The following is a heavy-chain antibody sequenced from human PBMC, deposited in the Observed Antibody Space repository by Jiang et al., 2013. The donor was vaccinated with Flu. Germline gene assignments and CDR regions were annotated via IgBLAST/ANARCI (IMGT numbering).Heavy chain of an antibody. D-gene: IGHD3-22*01. CDR2: IYYSGST. CDR1: GGSISSYY. V-gene: IGHV4-59*01. Sequence: SLTCTVSGGSISSYYWSWIRQPPGKGLEWIGYIYYSGSTNYNPSLKSRVTISVDTSKNQFSLKLSSVTAADTAVYYCARVAPNPYYYDSSGYYTWRRELHYYYYYGMDVWGQGTTVTVSS. J-gene: IGHJ6*02. CDR3: ARVAPNPYYYDSSGYYTWRRELHYYYYYGMDV.